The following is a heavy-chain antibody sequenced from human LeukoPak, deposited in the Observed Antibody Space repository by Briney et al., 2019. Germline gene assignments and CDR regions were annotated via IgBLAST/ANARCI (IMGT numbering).Heavy chain of an antibody. CDR1: GGTFSSYA. D-gene: IGHD3/OR15-3a*01. Sequence: ASVKVSCKASGGTFSSYAISWVRQAPGQGLEWMGRVIPTLGIALYAQRFKGRVTITADKSTSTAYMELSSLTFEDTAVYFCARDLVCTVNCKDSWGQGTLVTVSS. CDR3: ARDLVCTVNCKDS. J-gene: IGHJ5*01. CDR2: VIPTLGIA. V-gene: IGHV1-69*04.